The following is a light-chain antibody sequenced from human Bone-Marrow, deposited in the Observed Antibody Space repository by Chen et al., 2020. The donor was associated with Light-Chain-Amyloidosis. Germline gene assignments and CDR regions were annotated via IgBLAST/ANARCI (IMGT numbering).Light chain of an antibody. V-gene: IGLV2-14*03. CDR2: DVS. Sequence: QSALSQPASVSGSPGQSITISCTGTNSDVGDLNYVSWYQQSPGKAPRLIIYDVSYRPSGVSHRFSGSKSGNTASLTISGLQADDEADYYCNSYTSSSTRVFGGGTKLTVL. J-gene: IGLJ3*02. CDR3: NSYTSSSTRV. CDR1: NSDVGDLNY.